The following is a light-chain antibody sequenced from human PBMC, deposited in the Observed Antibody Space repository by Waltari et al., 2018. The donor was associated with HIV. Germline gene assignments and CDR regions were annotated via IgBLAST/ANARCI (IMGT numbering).Light chain of an antibody. V-gene: IGKV3-20*01. J-gene: IGKJ3*01. Sequence: EIVLTQSPGKISLSPGESVTLSCRASQSISSSYLAWYQQKPGQAPRLFIYGTSSRATGIPDRFSGSGSGTDFTLTISRLEPEDFAVYYCQRYGDSLTFGPGTKVDI. CDR3: QRYGDSLT. CDR2: GTS. CDR1: QSISSSY.